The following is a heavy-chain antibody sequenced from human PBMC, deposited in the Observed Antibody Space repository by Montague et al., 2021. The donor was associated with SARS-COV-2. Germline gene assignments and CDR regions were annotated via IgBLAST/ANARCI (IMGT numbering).Heavy chain of an antibody. CDR1: GDSVSRNRRT. V-gene: IGHV6-1*01. CDR2: TFYRSKWNY. Sequence: CAISGDSVSRNRRTWKWLRQSPSRGLEWLGRTFYRSKWNYHYADXVKSRITINPDTSKNQVSLQLSSVTPEDTALYFCVRVRHLGRCLDVWGQGTTVTVSS. CDR3: VRVRHLGRCLDV. J-gene: IGHJ6*02. D-gene: IGHD7-27*01.